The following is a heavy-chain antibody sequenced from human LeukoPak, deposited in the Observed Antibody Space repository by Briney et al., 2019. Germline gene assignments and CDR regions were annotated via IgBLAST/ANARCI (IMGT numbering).Heavy chain of an antibody. CDR2: ISWNSGSI. CDR1: GFTFDDYA. CDR3: ATGASWRELRSGCGWFDP. D-gene: IGHD1-26*01. J-gene: IGHJ5*02. Sequence: PGGSLRLSCAASGFTFDDYAMHWVRQAPGKGLEWVSGISWNSGSIGYADSVKGRFTISRDNAKNSLYLQMNSLRAEDTALYYCATGASWRELRSGCGWFDPWGQGTLVTVSS. V-gene: IGHV3-9*01.